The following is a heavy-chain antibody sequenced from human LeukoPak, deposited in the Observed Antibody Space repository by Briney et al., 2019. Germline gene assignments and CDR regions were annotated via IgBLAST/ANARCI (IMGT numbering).Heavy chain of an antibody. D-gene: IGHD2-2*02. Sequence: GASVKVSCKVSGYTLTELSMHWVRQAPGKGLEWMGGFDPEDGETIYAQKFQGRVTMTEDTSTDTAYMELSSLRSEDTAVYYCATGVYCSSTSCYTRKYYFDYWGQGTLVTVSS. V-gene: IGHV1-24*01. CDR2: FDPEDGET. CDR1: GYTLTELS. J-gene: IGHJ4*02. CDR3: ATGVYCSSTSCYTRKYYFDY.